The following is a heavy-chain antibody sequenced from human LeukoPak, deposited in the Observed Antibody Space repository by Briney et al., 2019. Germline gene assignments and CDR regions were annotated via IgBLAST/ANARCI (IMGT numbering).Heavy chain of an antibody. Sequence: GGSLRLSCAASGFTFSTYGMHWVRQAPGRGLEWVAFIRSDATNRYYADSVKGRFTISRDNSKNTQYLQMNSLRTEDTAVYYCAKDQRPYSGYDYFDYWGQGTLVTVSS. CDR3: AKDQRPYSGYDYFDY. CDR2: IRSDATNR. J-gene: IGHJ4*02. D-gene: IGHD5-12*01. V-gene: IGHV3-30*02. CDR1: GFTFSTYG.